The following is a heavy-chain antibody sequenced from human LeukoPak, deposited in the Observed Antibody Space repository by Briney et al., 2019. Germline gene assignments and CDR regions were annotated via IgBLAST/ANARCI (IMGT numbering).Heavy chain of an antibody. CDR1: GGCISSYY. CDR3: ARGIMITFGGVIGYAFDI. Sequence: SETLSLTCTVSGGCISSYYWSWIRQPPGKGLERIGYIYYSGSTNYNPSLKSRVTISVDTSKNQFSLKLSSVTAADTAVYYCARGIMITFGGVIGYAFDIWGQGTMVTVSS. CDR2: IYYSGST. D-gene: IGHD3-16*02. V-gene: IGHV4-59*01. J-gene: IGHJ3*02.